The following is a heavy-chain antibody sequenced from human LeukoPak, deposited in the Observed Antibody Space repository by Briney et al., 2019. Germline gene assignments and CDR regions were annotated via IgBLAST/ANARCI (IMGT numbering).Heavy chain of an antibody. Sequence: EGSLRLSCAASGFTFSDYYMSWIRQAPGKGLEWVSYISSSGSTIYYADSVKGRFTISRDNAKNSLYLQMNSLRAEDTAVYYCARDNGAAAVNFDYWGQGTLVTVSS. V-gene: IGHV3-11*04. CDR2: ISSSGSTI. D-gene: IGHD6-13*01. J-gene: IGHJ4*02. CDR1: GFTFSDYY. CDR3: ARDNGAAAVNFDY.